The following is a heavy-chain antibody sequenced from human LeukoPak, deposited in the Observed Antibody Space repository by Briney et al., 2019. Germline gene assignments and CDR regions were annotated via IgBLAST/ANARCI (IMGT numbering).Heavy chain of an antibody. CDR2: ISGSGGST. V-gene: IGHV3-23*01. CDR3: AKSRGSRWPHLQGY. Sequence: PEGSLRLSCAASGFTFSSYAMSWVRQAPGKGLEWVSAISGSGGSTYYADSVKGRFTISRDNSKNTLYLQMNSLRAEDTAVYYCAKSRGSRWPHLQGYWGQGTLVTVSS. CDR1: GFTFSSYA. D-gene: IGHD6-13*01. J-gene: IGHJ4*02.